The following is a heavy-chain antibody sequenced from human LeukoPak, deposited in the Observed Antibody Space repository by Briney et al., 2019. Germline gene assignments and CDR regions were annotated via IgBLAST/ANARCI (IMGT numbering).Heavy chain of an antibody. Sequence: PGGSLRLSCAASGFTFSSYDMTWVRQAPGRGLEWVSSIRPSGDNTYYGDSVKGRFTISRDNSKNTVYLQMNNMRAEDTAVYYCARDSLVHYYDSSGYLDYWGQGTLVTVSS. CDR2: IRPSGDNT. J-gene: IGHJ4*02. V-gene: IGHV3-23*01. CDR1: GFTFSSYD. CDR3: ARDSLVHYYDSSGYLDY. D-gene: IGHD3-22*01.